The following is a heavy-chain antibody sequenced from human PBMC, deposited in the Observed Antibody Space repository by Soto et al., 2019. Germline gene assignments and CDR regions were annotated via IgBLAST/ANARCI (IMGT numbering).Heavy chain of an antibody. V-gene: IGHV1-46*01. D-gene: IGHD2-15*01. CDR2: IHPSGDT. J-gene: IGHJ1*01. CDR1: GDKFTTNF. CDR3: VRGYCTTSPCSGDFQF. Sequence: ASVKLSCKASGDKFTTNFIHWVRQAPGQGLEWMGMIHPSGDTGYAQKFRSRVTMTIDTSTTTAYMELRNLTSEDTAVYFSVRGYCTTSPCSGDFQFWGQGTLVTVSS.